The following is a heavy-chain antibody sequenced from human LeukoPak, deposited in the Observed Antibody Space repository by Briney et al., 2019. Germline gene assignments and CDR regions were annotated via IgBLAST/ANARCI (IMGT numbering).Heavy chain of an antibody. CDR3: ASDSSGYHWFDS. D-gene: IGHD3-22*01. Sequence: SETLSLTCTVSGGSITSHHWSWIRQPPGKGLEWIGNVYYSGTTIYNPSLKSRVTISVDTAKNQFSLRLSSVTAADAAVYYCASDSSGYHWFDSWGQGTLVTVSS. CDR1: GGSITSHH. V-gene: IGHV4-59*11. J-gene: IGHJ5*01. CDR2: VYYSGTT.